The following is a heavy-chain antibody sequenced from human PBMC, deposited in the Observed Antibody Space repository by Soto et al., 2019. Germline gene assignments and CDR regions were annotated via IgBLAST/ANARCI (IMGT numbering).Heavy chain of an antibody. CDR2: ITNDSSNK. V-gene: IGHV3-30*18. CDR1: GFTFSSYG. J-gene: IGHJ5*02. D-gene: IGHD1-1*01. Sequence: GGSLRLSCAASGFTFSSYGMHWVRQAPGKGLEWVAVITNDSSNKYYADSVKGRFTISRDNAKNTLYLQMNTLRAEDTAVYYCVKGDWNNGGLHHWGQGTLLTVSS. CDR3: VKGDWNNGGLHH.